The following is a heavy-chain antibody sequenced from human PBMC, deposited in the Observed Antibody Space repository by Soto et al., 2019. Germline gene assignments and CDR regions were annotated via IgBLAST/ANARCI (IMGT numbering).Heavy chain of an antibody. CDR1: GFTFSSYA. CDR3: AKAGDFYTSGGYYDY. CDR2: ISSSGGGT. Sequence: EVQLLESGGGLVQPGGSLRVSCVASGFTFSSYAMSWVRQAPGKGLEWVSSISSSGGGTYYADSGKGRFTISRDNSKNTLYLQMNSLRAEDTAVYYCAKAGDFYTSGGYYDYWGQGTLVTVSS. J-gene: IGHJ4*02. V-gene: IGHV3-23*01. D-gene: IGHD3-10*01.